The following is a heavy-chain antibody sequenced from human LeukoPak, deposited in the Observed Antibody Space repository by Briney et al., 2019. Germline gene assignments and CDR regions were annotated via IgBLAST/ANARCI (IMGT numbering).Heavy chain of an antibody. D-gene: IGHD6-19*01. J-gene: IGHJ2*01. CDR3: ARAYYSSGWFYWYFDL. V-gene: IGHV3-53*01. CDR1: GFSVSTNY. Sequence: GGSLRLSCAASGFSVSTNYMTWVRQPQGKGLESVSLIHSGSGTYYSDSVKGRFTISRDISKNTLYLQMNSLRAEDTAVYYCARAYYSSGWFYWYFDLWGRGTLVTVSS. CDR2: IHSGSGT.